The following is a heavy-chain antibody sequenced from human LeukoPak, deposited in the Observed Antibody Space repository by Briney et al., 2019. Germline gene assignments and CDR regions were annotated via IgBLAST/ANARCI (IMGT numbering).Heavy chain of an antibody. J-gene: IGHJ4*02. CDR1: GYSISSGYY. D-gene: IGHD3-10*01. V-gene: IGHV4-38-2*02. CDR2: IYHSGST. Sequence: SETLSLTCAVSGYSISSGYYWGWIRQPPGKGLEWIGSIYHSGSTYYSPSLKSRVTISVDTSKNQFSLKLSSVTAADTAVYYCARELWFGELLRYFDYWGQGTLVTVSS. CDR3: ARELWFGELLRYFDY.